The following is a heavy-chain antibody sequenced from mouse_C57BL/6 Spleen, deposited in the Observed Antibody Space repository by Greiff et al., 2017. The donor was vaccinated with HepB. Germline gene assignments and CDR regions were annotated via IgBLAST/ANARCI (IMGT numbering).Heavy chain of an antibody. Sequence: EVKLMESGGGLVQPGGSLSLSCAASGFTFTDYYMSWVRQPPGKALEWLGFIRNKANGYTTEYSASVKGRFTISRDNSQSILYLQMNALRAEDSATYYCARWEDYDRFAYWGQGTLVTVSA. D-gene: IGHD2-4*01. V-gene: IGHV7-3*01. CDR2: IRNKANGYTT. CDR3: ARWEDYDRFAY. J-gene: IGHJ3*01. CDR1: GFTFTDYY.